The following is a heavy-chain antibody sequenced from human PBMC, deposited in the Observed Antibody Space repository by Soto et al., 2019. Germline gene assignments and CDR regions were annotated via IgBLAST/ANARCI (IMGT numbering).Heavy chain of an antibody. Sequence: SETLSLTCAVSGGSISSGGYSWSWIRQPPGKGLEWIGYIYHSGSTYYNPSLKSRVTISVDRSKNQFSLKLSSVTAADTAVYYCARGYDSSGYYWYYFDYWGQGTLVTVSS. J-gene: IGHJ4*02. D-gene: IGHD3-22*01. CDR2: IYHSGST. V-gene: IGHV4-30-2*01. CDR3: ARGYDSSGYYWYYFDY. CDR1: GGSISSGGYS.